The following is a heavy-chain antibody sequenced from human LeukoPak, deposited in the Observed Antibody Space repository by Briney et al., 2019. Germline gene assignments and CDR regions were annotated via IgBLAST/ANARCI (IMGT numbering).Heavy chain of an antibody. CDR1: GFTFSSYS. J-gene: IGHJ4*02. Sequence: PRGSLRLSCAASGFTFSSYSMSWVRQAPGKGLEWVSAISAGSSTYYADSVKGRFTISRDNSKNTLYLQMNSLRAEDTAVYYCAEGGSTSPNGINDYWGQGTLVTVSS. V-gene: IGHV3-23*01. D-gene: IGHD2-2*01. CDR3: AEGGSTSPNGINDY. CDR2: ISAGSST.